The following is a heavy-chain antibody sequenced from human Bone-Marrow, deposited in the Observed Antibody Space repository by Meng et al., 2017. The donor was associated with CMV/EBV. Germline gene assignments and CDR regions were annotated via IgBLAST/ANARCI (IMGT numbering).Heavy chain of an antibody. Sequence: GESLKISCAASGFTFTNYALHWVRQAPGKGLEYVSAISSSGGSAYYADSVNGRFTISRDNSKSTLYLQMGSLRADDMAIYYCARRYCNSGSSCSTPFDSWGQGALVTVSS. J-gene: IGHJ4*02. CDR3: ARRYCNSGSSCSTPFDS. CDR2: ISSSGGSA. CDR1: GFTFTNYA. V-gene: IGHV3-64*02. D-gene: IGHD2-15*01.